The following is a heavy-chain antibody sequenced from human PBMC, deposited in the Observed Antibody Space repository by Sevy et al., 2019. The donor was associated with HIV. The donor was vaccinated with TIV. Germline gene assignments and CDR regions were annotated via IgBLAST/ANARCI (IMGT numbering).Heavy chain of an antibody. CDR2: IYYSGST. V-gene: IGHV4-39*01. D-gene: IGHD6-13*01. CDR3: ARLSGYSSWGWFDP. J-gene: IGHJ5*02. CDR1: GGSISSSSYY. Sequence: SETLSLTCTVSGGSISSSSYYWGWIRQPPGKGLEWIGSIYYSGSTYYNPSLKSRVTISVDTSKNQFSLKLSSVTAADTAVYYCARLSGYSSWGWFDPWGQGTLVTVSS.